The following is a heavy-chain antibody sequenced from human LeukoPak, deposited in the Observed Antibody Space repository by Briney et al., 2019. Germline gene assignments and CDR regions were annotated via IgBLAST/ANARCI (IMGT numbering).Heavy chain of an antibody. D-gene: IGHD3-22*01. CDR2: IYYSEST. J-gene: IGHJ4*02. Sequence: SETLSLTCTVSGASISSSSYSWGWIRQPPGKGLEWIVSIYYSESTYYHPSLKIRVTISVDTSNNQFSLKLSSVTAADTAVYYCARQYYDSSGYYPFDYWGQGTLVTVS. V-gene: IGHV4-39*01. CDR3: ARQYYDSSGYYPFDY. CDR1: GASISSSSYS.